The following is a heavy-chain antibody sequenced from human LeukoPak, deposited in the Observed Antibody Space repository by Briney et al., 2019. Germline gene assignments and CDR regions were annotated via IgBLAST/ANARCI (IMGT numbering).Heavy chain of an antibody. J-gene: IGHJ6*04. Sequence: SETLSLTCAVYGGSFSGYYWSWIRQPPGKGLEWVGEINHSGSTNYNPSLKSRVTISVDTSKNQFSLKLSSVTAADTAVYYCARLRCPICGMDVWGKGTTVTVSS. CDR1: GGSFSGYY. CDR2: INHSGST. V-gene: IGHV4-34*01. CDR3: ARLRCPICGMDV. D-gene: IGHD4-17*01.